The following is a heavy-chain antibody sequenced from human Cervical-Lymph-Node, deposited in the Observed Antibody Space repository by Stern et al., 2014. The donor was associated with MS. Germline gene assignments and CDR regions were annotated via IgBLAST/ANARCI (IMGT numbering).Heavy chain of an antibody. CDR2: INSGGSST. CDR3: ARPSGASGDAMDV. J-gene: IGHJ6*02. D-gene: IGHD2-15*01. CDR1: GFTFSTYW. V-gene: IGHV3-74*01. Sequence: EVQLVESGGGLLQPGGSLRLSCGASGFTFSTYWMHWVRQGPGKGLVWVSRINSGGSSTSYTDSVRARFTISRDNAKNPVDLQMTSLRAEDTAVYYCARPSGASGDAMDVWAKGPRSPSP.